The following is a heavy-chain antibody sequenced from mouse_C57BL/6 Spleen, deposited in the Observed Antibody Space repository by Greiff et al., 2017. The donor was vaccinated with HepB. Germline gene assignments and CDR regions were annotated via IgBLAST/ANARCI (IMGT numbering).Heavy chain of an antibody. CDR1: GYSFTSYY. V-gene: IGHV1-66*01. J-gene: IGHJ4*01. CDR2: IYPGSGNT. Sequence: QVQLQQSGPELVKPGASVKISCKASGYSFTSYYIHWVKQRPGQGLEWIGWIYPGSGNTKYNEKFKGKATLTADTSSSTAYMQLSSLTSEDSAVYYCASQGDSNFYYYAMDYWGQGTSVTVSS. D-gene: IGHD2-5*01. CDR3: ASQGDSNFYYYAMDY.